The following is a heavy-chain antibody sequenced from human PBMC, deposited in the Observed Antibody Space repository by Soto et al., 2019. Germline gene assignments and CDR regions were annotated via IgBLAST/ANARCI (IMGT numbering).Heavy chain of an antibody. CDR3: ARDLGVALATLTLDS. CDR2: ITTSSSFR. Sequence: PGGSLRLSCAASGFTFSTYSMNWVRQAPGKGLEWVADITTSSSFRFYADSVKGRFTISRDDAKISLYLQMNSLRVEDTGVYYCARDLGVALATLTLDSWGQGTLVTVSS. D-gene: IGHD2-15*01. V-gene: IGHV3-21*01. J-gene: IGHJ4*02. CDR1: GFTFSTYS.